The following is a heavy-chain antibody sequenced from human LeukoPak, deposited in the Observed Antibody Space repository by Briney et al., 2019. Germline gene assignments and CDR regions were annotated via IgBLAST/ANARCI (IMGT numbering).Heavy chain of an antibody. J-gene: IGHJ4*02. D-gene: IGHD1-26*01. CDR2: VHKSEST. V-gene: IGHV4-4*02. Sequence: PSETLSLTCGVNTDSTTSNWWSWVRQPPGKGLEWIGEVHKSESTNYYPSLQSRVTISIDKSKNQIALELTSVTAADTAVYYCAREIVGAPTPGAYWGQGALVTVSS. CDR1: TDSTTSNW. CDR3: AREIVGAPTPGAY.